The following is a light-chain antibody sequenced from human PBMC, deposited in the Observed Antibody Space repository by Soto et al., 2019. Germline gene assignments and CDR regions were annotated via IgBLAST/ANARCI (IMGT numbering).Light chain of an antibody. CDR1: QSVSNNY. CDR2: GAS. J-gene: IGKJ1*01. Sequence: IVLTQTKGTLSLSPGERATLSFRASQSVSNNYLAWYQQKPGQAPRLLIYGASNRATGIPDRFSGSGSGTDFTLPISRLEPDDFAVYYCQQYGSSGTFDQGTKVDIK. CDR3: QQYGSSGT. V-gene: IGKV3-20*01.